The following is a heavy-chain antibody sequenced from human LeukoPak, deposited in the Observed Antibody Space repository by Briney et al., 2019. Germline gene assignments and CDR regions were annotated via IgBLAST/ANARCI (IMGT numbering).Heavy chain of an antibody. D-gene: IGHD2-2*02. V-gene: IGHV4-61*09. CDR2: IYTSGST. CDR3: ARNTEYCTSASCYTPVNWFDP. CDR1: GGSFSSGTYY. J-gene: IGHJ5*02. Sequence: PSETLSLTCTVSGGSFSSGTYYWNWIRQPAGKGLEWIGHIYTSGSTNYNPSLKSRVIISLDTSKNQFSLTLRSVTAADTAVYYCARNTEYCTSASCYTPVNWFDPWGQGTLVTVFS.